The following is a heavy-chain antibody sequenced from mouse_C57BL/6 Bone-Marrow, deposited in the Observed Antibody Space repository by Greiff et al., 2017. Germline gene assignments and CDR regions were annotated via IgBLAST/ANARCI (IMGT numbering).Heavy chain of an antibody. D-gene: IGHD2-2*01. CDR3: ARGGRGYDGFAY. CDR2: IHPNSGST. J-gene: IGHJ3*01. CDR1: GYTFTSYW. Sequence: QVHVKQPGAELVKPGASVKLSCKASGYTFTSYWMHWVKQRPGQGLEWIGMIHPNSGSTNYNEKFKSKATLTVDKSSSTAYMQLSSLTSEDSAVYYCARGGRGYDGFAYWGQGTLVTVSA. V-gene: IGHV1-64*01.